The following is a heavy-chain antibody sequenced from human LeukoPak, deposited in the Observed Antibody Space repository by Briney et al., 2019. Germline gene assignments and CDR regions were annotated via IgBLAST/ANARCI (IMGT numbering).Heavy chain of an antibody. D-gene: IGHD3-10*01. CDR3: ARDQTRITMVRGAPYYYYMDV. V-gene: IGHV1-2*02. CDR2: INPNSGGT. J-gene: IGHJ6*03. CDR1: GYTFTGYY. Sequence: ASVKVSCKASGYTFTGYYMHWVRQAPGQGLEWMGWINPNSGGTNYAQKFQGRVTMTRDTSIGTAYMELSRLRSDDTAVYYCARDQTRITMVRGAPYYYYMDVWGKGTTVTVSS.